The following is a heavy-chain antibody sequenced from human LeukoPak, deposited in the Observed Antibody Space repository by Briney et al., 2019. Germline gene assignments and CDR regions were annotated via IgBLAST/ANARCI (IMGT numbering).Heavy chain of an antibody. CDR2: IIPIFGTA. V-gene: IGHV1-69*13. CDR1: GYTFTSYY. Sequence: SVKVSCKASGYTFTSYYMHWVRQAPGQGLEWMGGIIPIFGTANYAQKFQGRVTITADESTSTAYMELSSLRSEDTAVYYCARAVDLPPKGYYYGMDVWGQGTTVTVSS. J-gene: IGHJ6*02. CDR3: ARAVDLPPKGYYYGMDV. D-gene: IGHD4-23*01.